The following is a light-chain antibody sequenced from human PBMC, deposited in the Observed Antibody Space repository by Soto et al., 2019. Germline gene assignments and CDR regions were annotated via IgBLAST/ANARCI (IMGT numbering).Light chain of an antibody. V-gene: IGLV2-11*01. Sequence: QSALTQPRSVSGSPGQSVTISCTGTSXDVGGHNYVSWYQQHPGKAPKLMISSVSKRPSGVPDRFSGSKSGNTASLTISGLQAEDEADYYCCSYAGSYTYVFGTGTKVTVL. CDR1: SXDVGGHNY. J-gene: IGLJ1*01. CDR2: SVS. CDR3: CSYAGSYTYV.